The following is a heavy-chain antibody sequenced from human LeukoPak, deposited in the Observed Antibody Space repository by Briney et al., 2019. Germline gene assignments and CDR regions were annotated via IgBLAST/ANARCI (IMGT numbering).Heavy chain of an antibody. J-gene: IGHJ1*01. CDR1: GFTFSSCA. Sequence: GGSLRLSCAASGFTFSSCAMHWVRQAPGKGLEWVAVISYDGSNKYYADSVKGRFTISRDNSKNTLYLQINSLRAEDTAVYYCARERGPMTTVTPGYFQHWGQGTLVTVSS. CDR2: ISYDGSNK. CDR3: ARERGPMTTVTPGYFQH. V-gene: IGHV3-30-3*01. D-gene: IGHD4-17*01.